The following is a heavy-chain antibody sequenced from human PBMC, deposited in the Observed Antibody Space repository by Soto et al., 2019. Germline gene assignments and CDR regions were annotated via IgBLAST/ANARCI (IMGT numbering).Heavy chain of an antibody. CDR2: ISSSSSTI. CDR1: GFTFSSYS. CDR3: ASEYDFWSGYDYYYGMDV. D-gene: IGHD3-3*01. J-gene: IGHJ6*01. V-gene: IGHV3-48*02. Sequence: EVQLVESGGGLVQPGGSLRLSCAASGFTFSSYSMNWVRQAPGKGLEWVSYISSSSSTIYYADSVKGRFTISRDNAKNSLYLQMNRMRDEDTAVYYCASEYDFWSGYDYYYGMDVWGQGTTVTGSS.